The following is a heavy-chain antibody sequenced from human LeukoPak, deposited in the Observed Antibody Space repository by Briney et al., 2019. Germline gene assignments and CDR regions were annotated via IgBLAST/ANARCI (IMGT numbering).Heavy chain of an antibody. CDR2: IKQDGSEK. CDR1: GFAFSSYW. Sequence: PGGSLRLSCAASGFAFSSYWMSWVRQAPGKGLEWVANIKQDGSEKYYVDSVKGRFTISRDNAKNSLYLQMNSLRAEDTAVYYCARSPESYSSSSSFDYWGQGTLVTVSS. CDR3: ARSPESYSSSSSFDY. D-gene: IGHD6-6*01. V-gene: IGHV3-7*01. J-gene: IGHJ4*02.